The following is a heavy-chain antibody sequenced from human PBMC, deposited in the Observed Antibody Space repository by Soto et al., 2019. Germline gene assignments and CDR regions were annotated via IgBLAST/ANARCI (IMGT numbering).Heavy chain of an antibody. J-gene: IGHJ3*02. CDR1: GYSFTSYW. CDR2: IYPGDSDT. Sequence: RGESLKISCKGSGYSFTSYWIGWVRQMPGKGLEWMGIIYPGDSDTRYSPSFQGHVTISADKSISTTYLQWSSLKASDTAMYYCARSSNGVGDVTGDAFDIWGQGTMVTVSS. CDR3: ARSSNGVGDVTGDAFDI. D-gene: IGHD1-26*01. V-gene: IGHV5-51*01.